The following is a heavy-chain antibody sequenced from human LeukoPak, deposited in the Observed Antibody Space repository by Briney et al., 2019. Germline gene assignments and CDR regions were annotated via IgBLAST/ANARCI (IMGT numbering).Heavy chain of an antibody. CDR1: GFTFSDYY. J-gene: IGHJ4*02. CDR2: ISSSGSTI. Sequence: GGSLRLSCAASGFTFSDYYMSWIRQAPGKGLEWVSYISSSGSTIYYADSVKGRFTISRDNAKNSLYLQMNSLRAEDTAVYYCVKGRVQQWSYYYDFWGQGTLVTVSS. V-gene: IGHV3-11*01. D-gene: IGHD5-18*01. CDR3: VKGRVQQWSYYYDF.